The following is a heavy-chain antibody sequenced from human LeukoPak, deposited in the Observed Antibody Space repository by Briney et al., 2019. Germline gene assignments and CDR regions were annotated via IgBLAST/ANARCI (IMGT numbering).Heavy chain of an antibody. CDR3: AKGYGFDSSGSEHYFEN. CDR2: ISYDGSNK. CDR1: GFTFSNYG. Sequence: GESLRLSCAASGFTFSNYGIHWVRQAPGKGLEWVAVISYDGSNKYYAESVKGRFTISRDNSKNTLFLQMNSLRAEDTAVYYCAKGYGFDSSGSEHYFENWGQGILVTVSS. J-gene: IGHJ4*02. V-gene: IGHV3-30*18. D-gene: IGHD3-22*01.